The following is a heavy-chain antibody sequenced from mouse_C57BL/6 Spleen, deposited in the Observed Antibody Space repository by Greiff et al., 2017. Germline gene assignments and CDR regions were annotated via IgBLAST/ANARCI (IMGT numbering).Heavy chain of an antibody. V-gene: IGHV1-85*01. Sequence: VQLQQSGPELVKPGASVKLSCKASGYTLPSYDINWVKQRPGQGLEWIGWIYPRDGSTKYNEKLKGKATLTVDTSSSTAYMELHSLTSEDSAVYFCARDYGSSSYAMDYWGQGTSVTVSS. CDR3: ARDYGSSSYAMDY. CDR2: IYPRDGST. J-gene: IGHJ4*01. D-gene: IGHD1-1*01. CDR1: GYTLPSYD.